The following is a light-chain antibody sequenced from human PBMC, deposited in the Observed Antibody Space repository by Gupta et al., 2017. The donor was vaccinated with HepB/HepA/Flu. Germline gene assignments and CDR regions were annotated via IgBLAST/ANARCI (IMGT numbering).Light chain of an antibody. J-gene: IGLJ2*01. CDR2: GNS. Sequence: QSVLTQPPSVSGAPGQRVTISCTGSSSNIGAGYDVHWYQQHPGTAPKLLIYGNSNRPSGVPDRFSGSKSVTSASLAITGLQDEDEADYYCQSDYISRSGSVFGGGTKLTVL. CDR3: QSDYISRSGSV. CDR1: SSNIGAGYD. V-gene: IGLV1-40*01.